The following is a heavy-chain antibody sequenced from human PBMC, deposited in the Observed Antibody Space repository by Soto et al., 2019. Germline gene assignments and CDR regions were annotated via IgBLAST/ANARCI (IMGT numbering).Heavy chain of an antibody. V-gene: IGHV4-59*08. Sequence: QVQLQESGPGLVKPSETLSLTCTVSGGSISSYYWSWIRQPPGKGLEWIGYIYNSGSTNYNPSLTSRGPTSVDRSMNQCALKLSAVTAADTAVYYCARGSTGYSSSWYRYWGQGTLVTVSS. CDR3: ARGSTGYSSSWYRY. CDR1: GGSISSYY. CDR2: IYNSGST. D-gene: IGHD6-13*01. J-gene: IGHJ4*02.